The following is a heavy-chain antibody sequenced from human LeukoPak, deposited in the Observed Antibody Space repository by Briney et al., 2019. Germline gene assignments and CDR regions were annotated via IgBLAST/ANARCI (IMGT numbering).Heavy chain of an antibody. Sequence: GGSLRLSCAASGFTFSRNSMNWVRQAPGKGLEWVSSISSSSSYIYYADSVKGRFTISRDNAKNSLYLQMNSLRAEDTAVYYCARDGNDGYNQIFDYWGQGTLVTVSS. D-gene: IGHD5-24*01. V-gene: IGHV3-21*01. J-gene: IGHJ4*02. CDR3: ARDGNDGYNQIFDY. CDR1: GFTFSRNS. CDR2: ISSSSSYI.